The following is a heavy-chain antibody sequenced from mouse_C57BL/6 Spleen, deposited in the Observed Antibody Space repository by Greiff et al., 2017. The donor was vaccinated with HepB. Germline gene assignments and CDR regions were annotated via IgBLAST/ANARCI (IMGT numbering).Heavy chain of an antibody. D-gene: IGHD2-4*01. CDR2: IYPGSGST. J-gene: IGHJ3*01. Sequence: VKPGASVKMSCKASGYTFTSYRITWVKQRPGQGLEWIGDIYPGSGSTNYNEKFKSKATLTVDTSSSTAYMQLSSLTSEDSAVYYCARMEYDYDETWFAYWGQGTLVTVSA. V-gene: IGHV1-55*01. CDR1: GYTFTSYR. CDR3: ARMEYDYDETWFAY.